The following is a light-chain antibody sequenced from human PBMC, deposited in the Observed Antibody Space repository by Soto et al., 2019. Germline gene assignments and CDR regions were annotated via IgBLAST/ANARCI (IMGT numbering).Light chain of an antibody. CDR2: DVS. V-gene: IGLV2-11*01. CDR3: CSYTSSTTLSI. Sequence: QSALTQPRSVSGSPGHSVTISCTGTSSDVGGYSYVSWYQQHPGKAPKLMISDVSKRPSGVPDRFSGFKFGNTASLTISGLQAEDEADYYCCSYTSSTTLSIFGGGTKLTVL. CDR1: SSDVGGYSY. J-gene: IGLJ2*01.